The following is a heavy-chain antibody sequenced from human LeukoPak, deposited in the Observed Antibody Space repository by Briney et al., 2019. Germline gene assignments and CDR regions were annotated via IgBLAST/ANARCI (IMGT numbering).Heavy chain of an antibody. Sequence: GGSLRLSCAASGFTFSGYSMNWVRQAPGKGLVWVSRISSDGSSSIYADSVKGRFTISRDNAKNTLYLQMNSLRAEDTAVYYCARMATAFDYWGQGTLVTVSS. CDR3: ARMATAFDY. J-gene: IGHJ4*02. CDR1: GFTFSGYS. V-gene: IGHV3-74*01. CDR2: ISSDGSSS. D-gene: IGHD1-1*01.